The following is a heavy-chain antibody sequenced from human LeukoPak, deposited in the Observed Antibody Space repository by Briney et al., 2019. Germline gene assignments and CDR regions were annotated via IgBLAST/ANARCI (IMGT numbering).Heavy chain of an antibody. CDR2: ITGSGGST. Sequence: GGSLRLSCAASGFTFSSYAMSWVRQAPGKGLEWVSAITGSGGSTYYADSVKGRFTISRDNSKNTLYLQMNSLRAEDTAVYYCAKDTASSWWYFDVWGRGTLVTVSS. J-gene: IGHJ2*01. D-gene: IGHD5-18*01. CDR1: GFTFSSYA. V-gene: IGHV3-23*01. CDR3: AKDTASSWWYFDV.